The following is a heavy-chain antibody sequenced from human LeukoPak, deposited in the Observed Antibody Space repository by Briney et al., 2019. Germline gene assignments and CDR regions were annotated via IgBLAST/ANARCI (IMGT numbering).Heavy chain of an antibody. D-gene: IGHD3-22*01. CDR2: ISYDGSKT. CDR3: AKKLPARDGYNYFDY. V-gene: IGHV3-30*18. J-gene: IGHJ4*02. Sequence: GGSLRLSCAASGSTFSSYGMDWVRQAPGKGLEWVAVISYDGSKTVYADSVKGRFTISRDGSQNTLYLEMNSLRPEDTAVYYCAKKLPARDGYNYFDYWGQGTLVTVSP. CDR1: GSTFSSYG.